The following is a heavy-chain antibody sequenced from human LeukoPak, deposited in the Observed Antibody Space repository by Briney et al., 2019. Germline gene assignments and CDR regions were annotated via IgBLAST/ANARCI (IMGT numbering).Heavy chain of an antibody. CDR3: ARALILASPTHAFDI. CDR1: GGSISSSSYS. CDR2: IYSGGNT. V-gene: IGHV3-53*01. Sequence: PSETLSLTCTVSGGSISSSSYSWVWIRQPPGKGLEWVSVIYSGGNTHYAESAKGRFTISTDNSNITVYLQMNNLSDEDTAAHCCARALILASPTHAFDIWGQGTMVIVSS. D-gene: IGHD3-16*01. J-gene: IGHJ3*02.